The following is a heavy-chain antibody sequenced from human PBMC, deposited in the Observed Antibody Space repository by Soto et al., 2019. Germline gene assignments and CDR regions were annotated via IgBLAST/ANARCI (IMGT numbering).Heavy chain of an antibody. Sequence: PGGSLRLSCAASGFNFSSYAMSWVRQAPGKGLEWVSAISGSGGSTYYADSVKGRFTISRDNSKNTLYLQMNSLRAEDTAVYYCAKGPTDDYIWGSYLEFDYWGQGTLVTVSS. CDR1: GFNFSSYA. V-gene: IGHV3-23*01. J-gene: IGHJ4*02. CDR3: AKGPTDDYIWGSYLEFDY. D-gene: IGHD3-16*02. CDR2: ISGSGGST.